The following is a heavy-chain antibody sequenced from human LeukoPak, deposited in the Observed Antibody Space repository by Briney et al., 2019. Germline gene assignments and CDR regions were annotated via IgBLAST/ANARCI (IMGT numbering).Heavy chain of an antibody. CDR1: GGSISSYY. V-gene: IGHV4-59*01. J-gene: IGHJ5*02. D-gene: IGHD6-13*01. CDR2: IYYSGST. CDR3: ARVVAAAGINWFDP. Sequence: PSETLFLTCTVSGGSISSYYWSWIRQPPGKGLEWIGYIYYSGSTNYNPSLKSRVTISVDTSKNQFSLKLSSVTAADTAVYYCARVVAAAGINWFDPWGQGTLVTVSS.